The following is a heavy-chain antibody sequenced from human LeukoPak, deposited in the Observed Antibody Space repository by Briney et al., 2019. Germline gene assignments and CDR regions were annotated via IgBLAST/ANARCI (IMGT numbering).Heavy chain of an antibody. Sequence: ASVKVSCKASGYTFTSYGISWVRQAPGQGLEWMGWTSAYNGNTNYAQKLQGRVTMTTDTSTSTAYMELRSLRSDDTAVYYCARTPASGSYLGESDYWGQGTLVTVSS. D-gene: IGHD1-26*01. CDR1: GYTFTSYG. CDR3: ARTPASGSYLGESDY. V-gene: IGHV1-18*01. J-gene: IGHJ4*02. CDR2: TSAYNGNT.